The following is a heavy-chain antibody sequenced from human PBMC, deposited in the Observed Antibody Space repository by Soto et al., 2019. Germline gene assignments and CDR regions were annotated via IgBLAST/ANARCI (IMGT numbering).Heavy chain of an antibody. J-gene: IGHJ6*03. Sequence: EVQLVESGGVLVQPGGSLRLSCAASGFTFSDHYMDWVRQAPGKGLEWVGRTRNRAHSYTTKYAASVEGRFTISRDDSKNSLYLQMNSLNTEDTAVYYCVLTMVRGAGYDYYYMDVWGKGTTVTVSS. D-gene: IGHD3-10*01. CDR2: TRNRAHSYTT. V-gene: IGHV3-72*01. CDR1: GFTFSDHY. CDR3: VLTMVRGAGYDYYYMDV.